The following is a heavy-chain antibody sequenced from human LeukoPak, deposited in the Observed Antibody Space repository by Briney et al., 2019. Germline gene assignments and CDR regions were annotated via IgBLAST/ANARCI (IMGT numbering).Heavy chain of an antibody. CDR2: IYTSGST. D-gene: IGHD3-22*01. Sequence: SSETLSLTCTVSGGSISSYYWSWIRQPAGKGLEWIGRIYTSGSTNYNPSLKSRVTISVDTSKNQFSLKLSSVTAADTAVYYCARGPLYDSSGYYYEGTFDYWGQGTLVTVSS. CDR3: ARGPLYDSSGYYYEGTFDY. V-gene: IGHV4-4*07. J-gene: IGHJ4*02. CDR1: GGSISSYY.